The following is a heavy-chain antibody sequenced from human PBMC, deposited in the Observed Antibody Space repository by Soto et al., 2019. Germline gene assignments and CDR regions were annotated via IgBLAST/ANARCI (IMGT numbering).Heavy chain of an antibody. CDR1: GYTFTSYY. CDR2: INPSGGST. CDR3: ERAIEQQLVTGWFDP. D-gene: IGHD6-13*01. J-gene: IGHJ5*02. Sequence: ASVKFSFKASGYTFTSYYMHWVRQAPGQGLEWMGIINPSGGSTSYAQKFQGRVTMTRDTSTSTVYMELSSMRSEDTAVYYCERAIEQQLVTGWFDPWGQGTLVTVSS. V-gene: IGHV1-46*01.